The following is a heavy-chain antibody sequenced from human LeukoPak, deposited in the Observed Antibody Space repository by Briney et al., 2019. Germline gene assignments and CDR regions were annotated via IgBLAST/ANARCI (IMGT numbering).Heavy chain of an antibody. CDR2: INHSGST. CDR3: ARQGSGYYDY. CDR1: GGSFSGYY. Sequence: PSETLSLTCAVYGGSFSGYYWSWIRQPPGKGLEWIGEINHSGSTNYNPSLKSRVTISVDTSKNQFSLKLSSVTAADTAVYYCARQGSGYYDYWGQGTWSPSPQ. V-gene: IGHV4-34*01. J-gene: IGHJ4*02. D-gene: IGHD3-22*01.